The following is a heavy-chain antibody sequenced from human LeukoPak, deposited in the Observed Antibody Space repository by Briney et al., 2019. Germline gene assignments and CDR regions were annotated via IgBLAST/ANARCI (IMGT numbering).Heavy chain of an antibody. CDR2: ISISSSYI. V-gene: IGHV3-21*01. D-gene: IGHD4-17*01. Sequence: GGSLRLSCAASGFTFSSYSMNWVRQAAGKGLEWVSSISISSSYIYYADSVKGRFTISRDNAKNSLYLQMNSLRAEDTAVYYCARAPSTVTHAGFDYWGQGTLVTVSS. CDR1: GFTFSSYS. CDR3: ARAPSTVTHAGFDY. J-gene: IGHJ4*02.